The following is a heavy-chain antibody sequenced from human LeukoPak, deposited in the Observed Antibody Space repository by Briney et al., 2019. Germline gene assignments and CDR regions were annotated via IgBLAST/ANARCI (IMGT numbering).Heavy chain of an antibody. CDR1: GFTSDDYA. J-gene: IGHJ1*01. CDR3: AKEPREYYYDSSGFQH. D-gene: IGHD3-22*01. CDR2: ISGDGGST. V-gene: IGHV3-43*02. Sequence: GGSLRLSCAASGFTSDDYAMHWVRQAPGKGLEWVSLISGDGGSTYYADSVKGRFTISRDNSKNSLYLQMNSLRTEDTALYYCAKEPREYYYDSSGFQHWGQGTLVTVSS.